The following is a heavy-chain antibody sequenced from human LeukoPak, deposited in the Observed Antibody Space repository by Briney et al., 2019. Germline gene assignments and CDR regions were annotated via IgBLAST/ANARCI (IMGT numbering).Heavy chain of an antibody. V-gene: IGHV3-43*02. Sequence: GGSLRLSCAASGFTFSSYAMSWVRQAPGKGLEWVSAISGGGGSTYYADSVKGRFTISRDNSKNSLSLQMNSLRAEDTALYYCAKDGKNYFDYWGQGTLVTVSS. J-gene: IGHJ4*02. CDR3: AKDGKNYFDY. CDR1: GFTFSSYA. CDR2: ISGGGGST.